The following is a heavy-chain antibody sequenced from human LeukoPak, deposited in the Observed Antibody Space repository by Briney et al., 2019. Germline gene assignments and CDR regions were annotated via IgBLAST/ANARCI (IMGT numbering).Heavy chain of an antibody. J-gene: IGHJ4*02. CDR1: GYTFTAYY. CDR2: INPNSGGA. Sequence: ASVKVSCKASGYTFTAYYMNWVRQAPGQGLEWMGWINPNSGGADYAQKFQGRISMTRDTSISTAYMELSRLTSDDTAVYYCARRTNSFNYLVDYWGQGTLVTVSS. V-gene: IGHV1-2*02. CDR3: ARRTNSFNYLVDY. D-gene: IGHD3-10*01.